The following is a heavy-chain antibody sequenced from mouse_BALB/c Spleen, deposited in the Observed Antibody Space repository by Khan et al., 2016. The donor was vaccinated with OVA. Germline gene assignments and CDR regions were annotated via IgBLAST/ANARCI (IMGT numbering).Heavy chain of an antibody. Sequence: VQLQQSGAELVKSGATVKLSCTASGLNIKDTYMHWLKQWPEPGLEWLGRIDPPNGNTKYDPKFQGKAPIPAYTSSNPAYLQLRSRTAEDTAGYDDARMVRKWGQGTNLTVAS. V-gene: IGHV14-3*02. D-gene: IGHD1-1*02. CDR3: ARMVRK. CDR1: GLNIKDTY. CDR2: IDPPNGNT. J-gene: IGHJ2*01.